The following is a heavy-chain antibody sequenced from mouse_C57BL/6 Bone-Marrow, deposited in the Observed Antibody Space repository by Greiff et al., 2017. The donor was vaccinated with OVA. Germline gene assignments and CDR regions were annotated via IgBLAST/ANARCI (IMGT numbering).Heavy chain of an antibody. D-gene: IGHD1-1*02. CDR3: ERYSLWYYFDY. Sequence: VQLKESGGGLVQPGGSLSLSCAASGFTFTGYDMSWVRQPPGKALEWLGFIRNKANDFSSEYSAYVKGRFSISRATYTRNLYLQIIDLRDEANSNYACERYSLWYYFDYWGQGTTLTVSS. CDR1: GFTFTGYD. V-gene: IGHV7-3*01. CDR2: IRNKANDFSS. J-gene: IGHJ2*01.